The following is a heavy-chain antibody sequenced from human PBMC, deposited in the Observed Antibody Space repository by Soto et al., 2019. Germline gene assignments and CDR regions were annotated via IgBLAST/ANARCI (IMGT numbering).Heavy chain of an antibody. CDR2: IWYDGSNK. J-gene: IGHJ6*02. CDR1: GFTFSSYG. CDR3: ARVLGLGSPHPYYYGMDV. Sequence: GGSLRLSCAASGFTFSSYGMHWVRQAPGKGLEWVAVIWYDGSNKYYADSVKGRFTISRDNSKNTLYLQMNSLRAEDTAVYYYARVLGLGSPHPYYYGMDVWGQGTTVTVSS. V-gene: IGHV3-33*01. D-gene: IGHD3-16*01.